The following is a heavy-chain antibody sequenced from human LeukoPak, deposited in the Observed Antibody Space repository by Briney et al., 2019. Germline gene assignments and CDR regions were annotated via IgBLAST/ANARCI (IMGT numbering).Heavy chain of an antibody. Sequence: SVKVSCKASGGTFSSYAISWVRQAPGQGLEWMGGIIPIFGTANYAQKFQGRVTITADESTSTAYMELSSLRSEDTAVYYCARNTMVRGAWFDPWGQGTLVTVSS. D-gene: IGHD3-10*01. CDR1: GGTFSSYA. V-gene: IGHV1-69*01. CDR2: IIPIFGTA. J-gene: IGHJ5*02. CDR3: ARNTMVRGAWFDP.